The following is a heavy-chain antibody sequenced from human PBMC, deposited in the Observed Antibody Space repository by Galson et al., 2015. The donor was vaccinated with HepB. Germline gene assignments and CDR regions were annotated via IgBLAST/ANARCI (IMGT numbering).Heavy chain of an antibody. Sequence: SLRLSCAASGFTFSSYSMNWVRQAPGKGLEWVSYISSSSSTIYYADSVKGRFTISRDNAKNSLYLQMNSLRAEDTAVYYCARDRVHGKYYDFWSGQNWFDPWGQGTLVTVSS. D-gene: IGHD3-3*01. CDR1: GFTFSSYS. CDR2: ISSSSSTI. V-gene: IGHV3-48*01. J-gene: IGHJ5*02. CDR3: ARDRVHGKYYDFWSGQNWFDP.